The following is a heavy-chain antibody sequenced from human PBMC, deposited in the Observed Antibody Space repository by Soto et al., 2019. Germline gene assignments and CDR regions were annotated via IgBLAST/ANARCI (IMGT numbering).Heavy chain of an antibody. V-gene: IGHV1-69*13. CDR2: IIPIFGTA. CDR1: GGTFSSYA. Sequence: GASVKVSCKASGGTFSSYAISWVRQAPGQRLEWMGGIIPIFGTANYAQKFQGRVTITADESTSTAYMELSSLRSEDTAVYYCAYSSGWYVPIPTLFHYYYGMDVWGQGTTVTVSS. J-gene: IGHJ6*02. CDR3: AYSSGWYVPIPTLFHYYYGMDV. D-gene: IGHD6-19*01.